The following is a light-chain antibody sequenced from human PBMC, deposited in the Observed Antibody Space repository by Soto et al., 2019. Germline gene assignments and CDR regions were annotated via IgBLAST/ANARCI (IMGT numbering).Light chain of an antibody. CDR1: QSILRN. Sequence: EIVMTQSPATLSVSPGERATLSCRATQSILRNLAWYQHKPGQPPRLLIYGASIRATGIPGRFSGSGSGTEFTLTITSLDPEDFAIYYCHQRSDWPRTVGGGTKVDSK. CDR2: GAS. CDR3: HQRSDWPRT. J-gene: IGKJ4*01. V-gene: IGKV3-11*01.